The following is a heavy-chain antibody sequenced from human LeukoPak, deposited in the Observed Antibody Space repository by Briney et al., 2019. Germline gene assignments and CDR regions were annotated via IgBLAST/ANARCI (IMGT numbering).Heavy chain of an antibody. Sequence: GGSLRLSCAASGFTFSSYSMNWVRQAPGKGLEWVSSISSSSSYIYYADSVKGRFTISRDNAKNSLYLQMNSPGAEDTAVYYCARDPPLAAADPPFQHWGQGTLVTVSS. J-gene: IGHJ1*01. D-gene: IGHD6-13*01. V-gene: IGHV3-21*01. CDR2: ISSSSSYI. CDR3: ARDPPLAAADPPFQH. CDR1: GFTFSSYS.